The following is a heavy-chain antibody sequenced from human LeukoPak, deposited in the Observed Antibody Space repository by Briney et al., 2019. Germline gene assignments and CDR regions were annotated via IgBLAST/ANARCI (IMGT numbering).Heavy chain of an antibody. V-gene: IGHV3-7*01. Sequence: PGGSLRLSCAASGFTFSNYWMTWVRQAPGKGLEWVANIKGDGSERYYVDSVEGRFTISRDNAKHSLFLQMNSLRVEDTAVYSCARKTGDDWGQGVLVTVSS. CDR2: IKGDGSER. D-gene: IGHD1-1*01. CDR1: GFTFSNYW. J-gene: IGHJ4*02. CDR3: ARKTGDD.